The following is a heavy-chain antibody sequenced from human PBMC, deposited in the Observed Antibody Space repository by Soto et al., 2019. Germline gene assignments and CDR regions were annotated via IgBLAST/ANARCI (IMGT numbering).Heavy chain of an antibody. J-gene: IGHJ5*02. CDR2: IYYPGLT. V-gene: IGHV4-30-2*06. CDR1: GDSISSGGLS. CDR3: GRAKRSKTASAGTGWFDP. D-gene: IGHD6-13*01. Sequence: QLQLQESGSGLLKPSQTLSLNCSVSGDSISSGGLSWNWRRQSPGRGLECIGYIYYPGLTYYNPSFKCRVTMSPDPSENTVSLSLSSVTAADSAVYYCGRAKRSKTASAGTGWFDPWGPGTLVTVSS.